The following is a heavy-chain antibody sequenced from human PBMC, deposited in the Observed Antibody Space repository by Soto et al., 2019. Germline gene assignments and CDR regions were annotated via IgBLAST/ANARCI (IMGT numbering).Heavy chain of an antibody. CDR1: GYSISSSNG. CDR3: ARVVDSPYYYYMDV. D-gene: IGHD3-3*01. Sequence: PSETLSLTCAVSGYSISSSNGWGWIRQPPGKGLEWIGYIYYSGSTYYNPSLKSRVTMSVDTSKNQFSLKLSSVTAVDTAVYYCARVVDSPYYYYMDVWGKGTTVTVSS. V-gene: IGHV4-28*03. CDR2: IYYSGST. J-gene: IGHJ6*03.